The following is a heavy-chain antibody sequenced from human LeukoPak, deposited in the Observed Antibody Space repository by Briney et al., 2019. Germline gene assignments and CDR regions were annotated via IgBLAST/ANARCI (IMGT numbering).Heavy chain of an antibody. CDR1: GGTFSSYA. CDR2: IIPIFGTA. Sequence: SVKVSCKASGGTFSSYAISWVRQAPGQGLEWTGGIIPIFGTANYAQKFQGRVTITADESTSTAYMELSSLRSEDTAVYYCARGYPVPYYDFWSGPFKGGWNAFDIWGQGTMVTVSS. D-gene: IGHD3-3*01. CDR3: ARGYPVPYYDFWSGPFKGGWNAFDI. J-gene: IGHJ3*02. V-gene: IGHV1-69*13.